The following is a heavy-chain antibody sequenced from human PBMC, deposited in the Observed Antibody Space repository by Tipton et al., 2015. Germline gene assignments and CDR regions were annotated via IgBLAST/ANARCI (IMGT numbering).Heavy chain of an antibody. CDR1: GASIISYDYY. Sequence: TLSLTCSVSGASIISYDYYWGWIRQPPGKGLEWIGTIYYSGSTSYNPSLRSRVTISVDTSKNQFSLNLTSVTAADTAMYYCARGGGDDYIWGSSRFDSWGQGILVTVSS. J-gene: IGHJ5*01. V-gene: IGHV4-39*01. D-gene: IGHD3-16*02. CDR2: IYYSGST. CDR3: ARGGGDDYIWGSSRFDS.